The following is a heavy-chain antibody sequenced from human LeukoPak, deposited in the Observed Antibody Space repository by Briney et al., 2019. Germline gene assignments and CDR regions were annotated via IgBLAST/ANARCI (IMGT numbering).Heavy chain of an antibody. CDR1: GFTFSSYE. Sequence: GGSLRLSCAASGFTFSSYEMNWVRQAPGKGLEWVGFIRSKAYGGTTEYAASVKGRFTISRDDSKSIAYLQMNSLKTEDTAVYYCTRGVRGVYYYYMDVWGKGTTVTISS. J-gene: IGHJ6*03. D-gene: IGHD3-10*01. CDR3: TRGVRGVYYYYMDV. V-gene: IGHV3-49*04. CDR2: IRSKAYGGTT.